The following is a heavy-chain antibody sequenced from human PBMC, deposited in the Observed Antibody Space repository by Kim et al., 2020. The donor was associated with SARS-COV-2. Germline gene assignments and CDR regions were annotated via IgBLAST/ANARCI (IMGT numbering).Heavy chain of an antibody. CDR2: ISATTGTI. CDR1: GFTFSNFG. Sequence: GGSLRLSCSGSGFTFSNFGMTWVRQAPGVGLEWVSSISATTGTIHYADSVKGRFTISRDNSRNTLYLQMTSLGAEDTAVYYCVRNLDTGAVYYLDYWGQGTLVTVSS. CDR3: VRNLDTGAVYYLDY. D-gene: IGHD2-8*01. J-gene: IGHJ4*02. V-gene: IGHV3-23*01.